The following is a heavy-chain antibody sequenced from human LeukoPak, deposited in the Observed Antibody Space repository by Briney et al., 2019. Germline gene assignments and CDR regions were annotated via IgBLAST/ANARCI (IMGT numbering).Heavy chain of an antibody. CDR1: GGSIGSGDYY. Sequence: SETLSLTCTVSGGSIGSGDYYWSWLRQPPGKGLEWIGYIYYSGSTYYNPSLKSRVTISVDTSKNQFSLKLSSVTAADTAVYYCARTNPYYYYYGMDVWGQGTTVTVSS. CDR3: ARTNPYYYYYGMDV. CDR2: IYYSGST. J-gene: IGHJ6*02. V-gene: IGHV4-30-4*01.